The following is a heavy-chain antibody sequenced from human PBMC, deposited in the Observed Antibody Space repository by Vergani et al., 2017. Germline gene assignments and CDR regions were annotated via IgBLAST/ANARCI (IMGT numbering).Heavy chain of an antibody. CDR1: GFTFSSYA. Sequence: EVQLLESGGGLVQPGGSLRLSCAASGFTFSSYAMSWVRQAPGKGLEWVSDISGSGGSTYYADSVKGRFTISRDNSKNTLYLQMNSLRAEDTAVYYCAKDLNFYGSGSYLDYWGQGTLVTVSS. J-gene: IGHJ4*02. CDR2: ISGSGGST. D-gene: IGHD3-10*01. V-gene: IGHV3-23*01. CDR3: AKDLNFYGSGSYLDY.